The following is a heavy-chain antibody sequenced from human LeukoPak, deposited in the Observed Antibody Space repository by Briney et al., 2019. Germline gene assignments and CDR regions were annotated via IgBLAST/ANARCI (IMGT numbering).Heavy chain of an antibody. V-gene: IGHV4-39*07. D-gene: IGHD2-2*01. Sequence: SETLSLTCTVSGGSISSSSYYWGWIRQPPGKGLEWIGSIYYSGSTYYNPSLKSRVTISVDTSKNQFSLKLSSVTAADTAVYYCARGGYCSSTSCPAPWFDPWGQGTLVTVSS. CDR3: ARGGYCSSTSCPAPWFDP. CDR2: IYYSGST. J-gene: IGHJ5*02. CDR1: GGSISSSSYY.